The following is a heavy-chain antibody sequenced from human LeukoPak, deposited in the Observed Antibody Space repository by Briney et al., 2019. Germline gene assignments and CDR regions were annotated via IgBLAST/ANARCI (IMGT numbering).Heavy chain of an antibody. CDR1: GGCISSYY. Sequence: SETLSLTCTVSGGCISSYYWSWIRQPPGKGLEWIGYISYSGSTNYNPSLKSRVTISVDTSKNHFSLKLSYVTAADTAVYYCARDSSGYRLFDYWGQGTLVTVSS. CDR2: ISYSGST. J-gene: IGHJ4*02. D-gene: IGHD3-22*01. CDR3: ARDSSGYRLFDY. V-gene: IGHV4-59*01.